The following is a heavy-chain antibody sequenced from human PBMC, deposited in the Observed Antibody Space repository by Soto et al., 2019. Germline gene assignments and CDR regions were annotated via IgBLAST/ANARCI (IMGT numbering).Heavy chain of an antibody. J-gene: IGHJ6*02. CDR2: IDPSDSYT. CDR1: GYGSTSFW. Sequence: PGESLKISWKGSGYGSTSFWISRARQMPGKGQGWMGRIDPSDSYTNYSPSFQGHVTISADKTISTAYLQWSSLKASHTAMYYCARHGIYDSSGYYYLGGASSYAMDVWSQGTTVTVSS. V-gene: IGHV5-10-1*01. D-gene: IGHD3-22*01. CDR3: ARHGIYDSSGYYYLGGASSYAMDV.